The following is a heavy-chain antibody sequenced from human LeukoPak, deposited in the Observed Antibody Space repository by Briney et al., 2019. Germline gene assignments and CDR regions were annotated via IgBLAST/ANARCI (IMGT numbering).Heavy chain of an antibody. CDR2: IYTSGST. CDR1: GGSISSGSYY. J-gene: IGHJ4*02. D-gene: IGHD6-6*01. CDR3: ARCEKEQLGRGFDY. Sequence: SETLSLTCTVSGGSISSGSYYWSWIRQPAGKGLGWIGRIYTSGSTNYNPSLKSRVTISVDTSKNQFSLKLSSVTAADTAVYYCARCEKEQLGRGFDYWGQGTLVTVSS. V-gene: IGHV4-61*02.